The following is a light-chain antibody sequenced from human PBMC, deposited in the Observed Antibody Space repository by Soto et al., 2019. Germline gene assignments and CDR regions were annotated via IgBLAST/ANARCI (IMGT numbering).Light chain of an antibody. V-gene: IGKV1-39*01. CDR2: AAS. CDR3: QQSYITLYT. Sequence: DIQMTQSPSSLSASVGDRVTITCRASQSISSYLNWYQQKPGKAPKLLIYAASSLQSGVPSRFGGSGSGTDFTLTISSLLPEDFATFYCQQSYITLYTFGQGTKLEIK. J-gene: IGKJ2*01. CDR1: QSISSY.